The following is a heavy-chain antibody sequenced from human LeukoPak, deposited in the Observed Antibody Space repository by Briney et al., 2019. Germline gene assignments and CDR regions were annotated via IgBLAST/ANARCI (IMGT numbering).Heavy chain of an antibody. CDR3: ARDTADGAEGYFDY. Sequence: GGSLRLSCAASGFTFSSYGMHWVRQAPGKGLEWVAVIWYDGSNKYYADSVKGRFTISRDNSKNTLYLQMHSLRADDTAVYYCARDTADGAEGYFDYWGQGTLVTVSS. D-gene: IGHD4-17*01. V-gene: IGHV3-33*01. J-gene: IGHJ4*02. CDR1: GFTFSSYG. CDR2: IWYDGSNK.